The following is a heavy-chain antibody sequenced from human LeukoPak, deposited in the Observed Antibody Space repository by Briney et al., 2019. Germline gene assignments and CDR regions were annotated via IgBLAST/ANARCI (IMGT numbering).Heavy chain of an antibody. CDR2: INHSGST. J-gene: IGHJ4*02. V-gene: IGHV4-34*01. CDR3: ARGTENIAVAAPYYFDY. Sequence: SETLSLTCAVYGGSFSGYYWRWIRQPPGKGLEWIGEINHSGSTNYNPSLKSRVTISVDTSKNQFSLKLSSVTAADTAVYYCARGTENIAVAAPYYFDYWGQGTLVTVSS. CDR1: GGSFSGYY. D-gene: IGHD6-19*01.